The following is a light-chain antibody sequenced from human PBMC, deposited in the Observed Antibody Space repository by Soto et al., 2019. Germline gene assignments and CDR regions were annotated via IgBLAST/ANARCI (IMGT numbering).Light chain of an antibody. V-gene: IGLV7-43*01. J-gene: IGLJ1*01. CDR1: TGAVTSDYY. CDR3: LLYYGGALYV. CDR2: SPS. Sequence: QSLVTHAPSLTVSPGGTVTLTCASSTGAVTSDYYSNWFQQKPGQAPRALIYSPSNEHSWTPARFSGSLLGGKAALTLSGVQPEDEAEYYCLLYYGGALYVFGTGTKVTVL.